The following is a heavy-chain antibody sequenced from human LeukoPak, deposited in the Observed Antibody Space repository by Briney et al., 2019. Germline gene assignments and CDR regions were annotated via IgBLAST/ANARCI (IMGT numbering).Heavy chain of an antibody. CDR3: ATDLLGVVVTAPNY. D-gene: IGHD2-21*02. Sequence: ASVKVSCKASGYTFTSYDINWVRQATGQGLEWMGWMNPNSGNTGYAQKFQGRVTMTRNTSISTAYMELSSLRSEDTAVYYCATDLLGVVVTAPNYWGQGTLVTVSS. CDR2: MNPNSGNT. J-gene: IGHJ4*02. CDR1: GYTFTSYD. V-gene: IGHV1-8*01.